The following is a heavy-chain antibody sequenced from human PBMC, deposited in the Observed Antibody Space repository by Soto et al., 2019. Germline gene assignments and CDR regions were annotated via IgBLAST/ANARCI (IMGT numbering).Heavy chain of an antibody. D-gene: IGHD1-7*01. Sequence: SETLSLTWTVSGASISRSSYYWGWIRQPPGKGLEWIGSIYYSGSTYYNPSLKSRVTISVDTSKNQFSLKLSSVTAADTALYYCARLNAGTTYYYYGMDVWGQGTTVTVSS. CDR2: IYYSGST. J-gene: IGHJ6*02. CDR1: GASISRSSYY. CDR3: ARLNAGTTYYYYGMDV. V-gene: IGHV4-39*01.